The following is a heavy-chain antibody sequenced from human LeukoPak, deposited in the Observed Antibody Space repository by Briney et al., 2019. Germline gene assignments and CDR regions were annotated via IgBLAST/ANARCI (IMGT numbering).Heavy chain of an antibody. CDR3: ARDPTSGWYRFFDP. V-gene: IGHV4-4*07. J-gene: IGHJ5*02. CDR1: GGSISSYY. D-gene: IGHD6-19*01. CDR2: IHTSGST. Sequence: PSETLSLTCTVSGGSISSYYWSWIRQPAGKGLEWIGRIHTSGSTNYNPSLKSRVTMSIDTSKNQFSLKLSSVTAADTAVYYCARDPTSGWYRFFDPWGQGTLVTVSS.